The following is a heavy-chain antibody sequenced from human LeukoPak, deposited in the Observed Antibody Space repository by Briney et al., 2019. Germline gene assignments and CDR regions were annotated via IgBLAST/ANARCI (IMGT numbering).Heavy chain of an antibody. CDR2: IYHSGST. V-gene: IGHV4-38-2*02. CDR3: ARTRARSPYYYYYMDV. CDR1: GYSISSGYY. J-gene: IGHJ6*03. D-gene: IGHD2-15*01. Sequence: SETLSLTCTVSGYSISSGYYWGWIRQPPGKGLEWIGSIYHSGSTYYNPSLKSRVTISVDTSKNQFSLKLSSVTAADTAVYYCARTRARSPYYYYYMDVWGKGTTVIISS.